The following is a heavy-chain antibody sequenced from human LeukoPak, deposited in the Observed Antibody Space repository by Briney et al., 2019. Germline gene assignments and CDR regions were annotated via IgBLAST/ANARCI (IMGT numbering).Heavy chain of an antibody. CDR1: GFTFSSYT. V-gene: IGHV3-21*06. CDR2: ISSSSSYI. Sequence: GGSLRLSCAASGFTFSSYTMNWVRQAPGKGLEWVSSISSSSSYIYYVDSVKGRFSISRHNAKNSLYLQMDRLGADDTAVYYCARDGEYCSSTSCSNWFDPWGQGTLVTVSS. CDR3: ARDGEYCSSTSCSNWFDP. D-gene: IGHD2-2*01. J-gene: IGHJ5*02.